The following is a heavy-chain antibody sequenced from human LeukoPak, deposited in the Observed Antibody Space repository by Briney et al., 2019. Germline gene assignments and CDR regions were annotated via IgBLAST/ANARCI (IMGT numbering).Heavy chain of an antibody. J-gene: IGHJ4*02. CDR3: ARWEGGSYYDFDY. Sequence: SETLSPTSTVSGGSISSYYWSWIRQPPGKGLEWIGEINHSGSTNYNPSLKSRVTISVDTSKNQFSLKLSSVTAADTAVYYCARWEGGSYYDFDYWGQGTLVTVSS. V-gene: IGHV4-34*01. D-gene: IGHD1-26*01. CDR2: INHSGST. CDR1: GGSISSYY.